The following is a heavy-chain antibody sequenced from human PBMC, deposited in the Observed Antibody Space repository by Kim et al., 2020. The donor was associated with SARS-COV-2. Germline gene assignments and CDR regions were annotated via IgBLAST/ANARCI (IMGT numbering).Heavy chain of an antibody. D-gene: IGHD6-19*01. CDR1: GDSVSSNSAA. V-gene: IGHV6-1*01. Sequence: SQTLSLTCAISGDSVSSNSAAWNWIRQSPSRGLEWLGRTYYRSKWYNDYAVSVKSRITINPDTSKNQFSLQLNSVTPEDTAVYYCARDRWGYSSGWYGSGDYYYYYGMDVWGQGTTVTVSS. CDR2: TYYRSKWYN. J-gene: IGHJ6*02. CDR3: ARDRWGYSSGWYGSGDYYYYYGMDV.